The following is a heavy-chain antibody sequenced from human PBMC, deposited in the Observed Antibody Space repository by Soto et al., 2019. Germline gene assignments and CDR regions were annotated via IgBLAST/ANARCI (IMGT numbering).Heavy chain of an antibody. CDR3: ARQDIVLMVYANDY. J-gene: IGHJ4*02. Sequence: SETLSLTCTVSGGSISSSSYYWGWIRQPPGKGLEWIGSIYYSGSTYYNPSLKSRVTISVDTSKNQFSLKLSSVTAADTAVYYCARQDIVLMVYANDYWGQGTLVTGSS. CDR2: IYYSGST. V-gene: IGHV4-39*01. D-gene: IGHD2-8*01. CDR1: GGSISSSSYY.